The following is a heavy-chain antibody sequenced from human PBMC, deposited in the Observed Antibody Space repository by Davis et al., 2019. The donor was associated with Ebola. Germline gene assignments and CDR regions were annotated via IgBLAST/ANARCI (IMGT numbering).Heavy chain of an antibody. CDR1: GFTFSSYG. Sequence: GGSLRLSCAASGFTFSSYGMHWVRQAPGKGLEWVAVIWYDGSNKYYADSVKGRFTISRDNSKNTLYLQMNSLRAEDTALYYCAKGGIVVVPAAILEYYFDYWGQGTLVTVSS. CDR3: AKGGIVVVPAAILEYYFDY. J-gene: IGHJ4*02. D-gene: IGHD2-2*01. CDR2: IWYDGSNK. V-gene: IGHV3-30*02.